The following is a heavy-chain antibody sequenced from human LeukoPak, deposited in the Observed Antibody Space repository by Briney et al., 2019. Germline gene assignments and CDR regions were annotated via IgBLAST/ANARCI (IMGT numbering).Heavy chain of an antibody. Sequence: RSLRLSCAASGFTFSSYAMHWVRQAPGKGLEWVAVISYDGSNKYYADSVKGRFTISRDNSMNTLYLQMNSLRAEDTAVYYCAKSYNPSNWFDPWGQGTLVTVSS. CDR1: GFTFSSYA. V-gene: IGHV3-30-3*01. J-gene: IGHJ5*02. CDR3: AKSYNPSNWFDP. D-gene: IGHD1-26*01. CDR2: ISYDGSNK.